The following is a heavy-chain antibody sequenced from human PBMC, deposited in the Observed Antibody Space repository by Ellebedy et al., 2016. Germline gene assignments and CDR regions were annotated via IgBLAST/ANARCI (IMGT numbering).Heavy chain of an antibody. CDR3: ARVQINSGWYEDY. Sequence: GESLKISXAASGFTFSSYSMNWVRQAPGKGLEWVSSISSSSSYIYYADSVKGRFTISRDNAKNSLYLQMNSLRAEDTAVYYCARVQINSGWYEDYWGQGTLVTVSS. CDR2: ISSSSSYI. V-gene: IGHV3-21*01. CDR1: GFTFSSYS. J-gene: IGHJ4*02. D-gene: IGHD6-19*01.